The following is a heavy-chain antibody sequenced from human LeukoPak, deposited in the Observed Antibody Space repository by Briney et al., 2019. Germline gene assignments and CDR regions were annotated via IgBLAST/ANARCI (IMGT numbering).Heavy chain of an antibody. V-gene: IGHV3-21*01. D-gene: IGHD3-10*01. CDR3: ARAGLSGSLDN. CDR2: ISPTANYI. J-gene: IGHJ4*02. Sequence: GGSLRLSCAASGFTFASYTMTWVRQAPGKGLEWVSSISPTANYIYYADSVKGRFTISRDNAKDSLYLQVNSLRAEDTALYYCARAGLSGSLDNWGQGTLVSVSS. CDR1: GFTFASYT.